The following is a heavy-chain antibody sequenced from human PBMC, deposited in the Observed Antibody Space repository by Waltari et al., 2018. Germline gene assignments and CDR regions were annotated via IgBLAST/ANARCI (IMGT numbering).Heavy chain of an antibody. V-gene: IGHV3-7*01. Sequence: EVQLVESGGGLVQPGGSLRLSCAASGFTFSSYWMSWARQAPGKGLEWVANIKQDGSEKYFGDTVKGRFTISRDNGKNSLYLQMNSLGAEDTAVYYCARDSPDPPLGYWGQGTLVTVSS. J-gene: IGHJ4*02. CDR2: IKQDGSEK. CDR3: ARDSPDPPLGY. CDR1: GFTFSSYW.